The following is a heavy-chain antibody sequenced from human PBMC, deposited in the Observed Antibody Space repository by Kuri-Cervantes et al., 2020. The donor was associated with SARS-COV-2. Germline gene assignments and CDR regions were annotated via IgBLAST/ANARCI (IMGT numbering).Heavy chain of an antibody. CDR1: GGSISSSSYY. CDR3: ASPRDWYYYGMDV. V-gene: IGHV4-39*01. J-gene: IGHJ6*02. CDR2: IYYSGST. D-gene: IGHD3/OR15-3a*01. Sequence: SETLSLTCTVSGGSISSSSYYWGWIRQPPGKGLEWIGSIYYSGSTYYNPSLKSRVTISVDTSKNQFSLKLSSVTAADTAVYYCASPRDWYYYGMDVWGQGTTVTVPS.